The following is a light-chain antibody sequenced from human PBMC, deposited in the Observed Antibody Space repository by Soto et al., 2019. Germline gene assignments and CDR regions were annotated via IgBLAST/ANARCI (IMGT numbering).Light chain of an antibody. CDR3: SSYTSSSTVV. Sequence: QAVVTQPASVSGSPGQSITISCTGTSSDVGGYKYVSWYQQHPGKAPKLMIYEVTNRPSGVSNRFSGSKSGNTASLTISGLQADDEADYYCSSYTSSSTVVFGGGTKLTVL. CDR1: SSDVGGYKY. J-gene: IGLJ2*01. V-gene: IGLV2-14*01. CDR2: EVT.